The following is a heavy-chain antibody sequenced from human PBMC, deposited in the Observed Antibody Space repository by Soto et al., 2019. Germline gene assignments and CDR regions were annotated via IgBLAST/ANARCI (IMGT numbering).Heavy chain of an antibody. CDR2: IRSKANRYAT. V-gene: IGHV3-73*02. J-gene: IGHJ6*02. CDR3: TSPRSVGYCTNGVCASLDV. Sequence: EVQLVESGGGLVQPGGSLKLSCAASGFTFSGSAMHWVRQASGKGLEWVGRIRSKANRYATAYAASLKGRFTISRDDSKNTAYLQMNSLKTAYTYVYYCTSPRSVGYCTNGVCASLDVWGQGTTVTVSS. D-gene: IGHD2-8*01. CDR1: GFTFSGSA.